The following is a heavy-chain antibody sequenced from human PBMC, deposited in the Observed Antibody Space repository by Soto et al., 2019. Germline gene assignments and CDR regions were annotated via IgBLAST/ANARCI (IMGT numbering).Heavy chain of an antibody. D-gene: IGHD2-2*01. J-gene: IGHJ6*02. CDR3: ARGIARYCSSTTCYQELFHSGMDV. CDR1: GDTFTCFG. CDR2: ISAYNGDT. V-gene: IGHV1-18*04. Sequence: ASMKVSGKDSGDTFTCFGISWVRQAPVQGLEWMGWISAYNGDTNYAQKLQGRVTMTTDTSTSTAYMELRSLRSDDTAVYYCARGIARYCSSTTCYQELFHSGMDVWG.